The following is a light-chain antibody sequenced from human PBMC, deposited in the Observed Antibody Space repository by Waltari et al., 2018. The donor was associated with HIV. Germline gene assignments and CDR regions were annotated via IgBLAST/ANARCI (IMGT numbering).Light chain of an antibody. Sequence: QLVLTQSPSASAFLGASVKITCTLNGGLSCYAIAWHQHQPEKGPRYLMKLKSDGSHNREDEIPDRFSASNSGADHHLTISSLQSEDEGYYYCQTWDTGPVFGGGTKLTVL. CDR3: QTWDTGPV. CDR2: LKSDGSH. V-gene: IGLV4-69*01. J-gene: IGLJ3*02. CDR1: GGLSCYA.